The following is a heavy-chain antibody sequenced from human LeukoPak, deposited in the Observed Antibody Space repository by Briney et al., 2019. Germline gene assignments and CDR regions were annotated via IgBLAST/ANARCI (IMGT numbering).Heavy chain of an antibody. Sequence: ASVKVSCKASGGTFKNYGINWVRQAPGQGLEWMGWISAYNGNTNYAQKLQGRVTMTTDTSTSTAYMELRSLRPDDTAVYYCARGQYXXXXXQXXXDYXGXGXLVT. V-gene: IGHV1-18*01. D-gene: IGHD5-24*01. CDR1: GGTFKNYG. CDR2: ISAYNGNT. J-gene: IGHJ4*01. CDR3: ARGQYXXXXXQXXXDY.